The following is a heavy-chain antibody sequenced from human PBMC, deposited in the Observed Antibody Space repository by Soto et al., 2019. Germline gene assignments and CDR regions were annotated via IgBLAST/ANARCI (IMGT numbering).Heavy chain of an antibody. Sequence: SETLSLTCTVSGGSISSYYWNWMRQPPGKGLEWIGYIYYSGSTNYNPSLKSRVTISVDSSKNQFSLKLSSVTAADTAVYYCARVRGTDGKRYFDYWGQGTLVTVSS. J-gene: IGHJ4*02. CDR2: IYYSGST. CDR1: GGSISSYY. D-gene: IGHD6-13*01. V-gene: IGHV4-59*01. CDR3: ARVRGTDGKRYFDY.